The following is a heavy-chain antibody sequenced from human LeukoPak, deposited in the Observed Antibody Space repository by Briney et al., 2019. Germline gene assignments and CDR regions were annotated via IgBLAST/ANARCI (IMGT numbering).Heavy chain of an antibody. J-gene: IGHJ4*02. V-gene: IGHV1-3*01. Sequence: GASVKVSCKASGYTFTGYYMHWVRQAPGQRLEWMGWINAGNGNTKYSQKFQGRVTITRDTSASTAYMELSSLRSEDTAVYYCAQEAVAGGVDYWGQGTLVTVSS. CDR3: AQEAVAGGVDY. CDR2: INAGNGNT. D-gene: IGHD6-19*01. CDR1: GYTFTGYY.